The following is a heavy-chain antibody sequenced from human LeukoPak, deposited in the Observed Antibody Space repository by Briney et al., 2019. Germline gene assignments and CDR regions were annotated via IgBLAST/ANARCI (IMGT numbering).Heavy chain of an antibody. Sequence: ASVKVSCKVSGYTLTELSMHWVRQAPGKGLEWMGGFDPEDGETIYAQKFQGRVTMTEDTSTDTAYMELSSLRSEDTAVYYCTTAPSIAAAGAVLYYGMDVWGQGTTVTVSS. CDR3: TTAPSIAAAGAVLYYGMDV. CDR1: GYTLTELS. D-gene: IGHD6-13*01. CDR2: FDPEDGET. J-gene: IGHJ6*02. V-gene: IGHV1-24*01.